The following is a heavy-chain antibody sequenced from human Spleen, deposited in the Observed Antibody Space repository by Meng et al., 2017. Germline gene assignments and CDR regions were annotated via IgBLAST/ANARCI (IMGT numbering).Heavy chain of an antibody. J-gene: IGHJ4*01. Sequence: GESLKISCAASGFTFRSYPMSWVRQAPGEGLEWVSAITGTGDTYYADSVKGRFTISRDNSKNTLYLQMNSLRAEDTALYYCAKDGSGGSCFDYWGHGTLVTVSS. CDR2: ITGTGDT. V-gene: IGHV3-23*01. D-gene: IGHD2-15*01. CDR1: GFTFRSYP. CDR3: AKDGSGGSCFDY.